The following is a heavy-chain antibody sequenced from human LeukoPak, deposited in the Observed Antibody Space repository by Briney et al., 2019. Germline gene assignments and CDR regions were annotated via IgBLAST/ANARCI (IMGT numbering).Heavy chain of an antibody. Sequence: GRSLRLSCAASGFTFSSYAMHWVRQAPGKGLEWVAVISYDGSNKYYADSVKGRFTISRDNSKNTLYLQMNSLRAEDTAVYYCASALGSYYSYFDYWGQGTLATVSS. J-gene: IGHJ4*02. D-gene: IGHD1-26*01. CDR1: GFTFSSYA. CDR3: ASALGSYYSYFDY. CDR2: ISYDGSNK. V-gene: IGHV3-30-3*01.